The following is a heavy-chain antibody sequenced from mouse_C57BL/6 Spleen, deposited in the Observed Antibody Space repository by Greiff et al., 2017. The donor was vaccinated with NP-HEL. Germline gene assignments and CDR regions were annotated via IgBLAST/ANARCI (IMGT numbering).Heavy chain of an antibody. V-gene: IGHV1-26*01. CDR1: GYTFTDYY. J-gene: IGHJ3*01. D-gene: IGHD2-4*01. CDR3: ARSDDYGGAWFAY. CDR2: INPNNGGT. Sequence: EVQLQQSGPELVKPGASVKISCKASGYTFTDYYMNWVKQSHGKSLEWIGDINPNNGGTSYNQKFKGKATLTVDKSSSTAYMELRSLTSEDSAVYYCARSDDYGGAWFAYWGQGTLVTVSA.